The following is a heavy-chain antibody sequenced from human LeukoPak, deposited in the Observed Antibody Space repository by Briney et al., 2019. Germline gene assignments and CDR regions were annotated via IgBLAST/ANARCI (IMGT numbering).Heavy chain of an antibody. CDR2: INHSGGT. CDR3: ARDPTYTGATSWFDP. CDR1: GGSFSGYY. D-gene: IGHD1-26*01. J-gene: IGHJ5*02. Sequence: SETLSVTCAVYGGSFSGYYWCWMREPPGEGLGWVGEINHSGGTNYNPSLKSRVTISVDTYKNQFSLKLSSVTAADTAVYYCARDPTYTGATSWFDPWGQGTLVTVSS. V-gene: IGHV4-34*01.